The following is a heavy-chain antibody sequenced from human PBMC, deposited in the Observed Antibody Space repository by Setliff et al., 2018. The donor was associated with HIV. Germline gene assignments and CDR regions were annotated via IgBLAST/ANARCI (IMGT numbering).Heavy chain of an antibody. Sequence: KTSETLSLTCAVYGGLFSGYHWSWIRQPPGKGLEWIGEINHSGSTNYNPSLKSRVTISVDTSKNQFSLKLSSVTAADTAVYYCARGVVDYDFWSGSGDYYYMDVWGKGTTVTVSS. V-gene: IGHV4-34*01. CDR1: GGLFSGYH. CDR2: INHSGST. D-gene: IGHD3-3*01. CDR3: ARGVVDYDFWSGSGDYYYMDV. J-gene: IGHJ6*03.